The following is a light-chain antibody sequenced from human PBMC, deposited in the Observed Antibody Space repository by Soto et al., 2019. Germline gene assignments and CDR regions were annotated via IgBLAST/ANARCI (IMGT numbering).Light chain of an antibody. CDR2: GAS. Sequence: EIVLTQSPGTLSLSPGERATLSCRASQSVSNNYLAWYQQKPGQAPRLLIYGASSWATGIPDRFSGSGSGTVFTLTISRLEPEDFAVYYCQQYGSSPLTFGGGTKVEIK. CDR3: QQYGSSPLT. CDR1: QSVSNNY. J-gene: IGKJ4*01. V-gene: IGKV3-20*01.